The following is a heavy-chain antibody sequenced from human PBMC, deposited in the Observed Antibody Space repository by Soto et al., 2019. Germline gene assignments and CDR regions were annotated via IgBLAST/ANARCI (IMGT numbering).Heavy chain of an antibody. CDR3: ARDGYCSSTSCYRVGYNWFDP. J-gene: IGHJ5*02. V-gene: IGHV1-2*04. CDR1: GYTFTGYY. Sequence: ASVKVSCKASGYTFTGYYMHWVRQAPGQGLEWMGWINPNSGGTNYAQKFQGWVTMTRDTSISTAYMGLSRLRSDDTAVYYCARDGYCSSTSCYRVGYNWFDPWGQGTLVTVSS. D-gene: IGHD2-2*02. CDR2: INPNSGGT.